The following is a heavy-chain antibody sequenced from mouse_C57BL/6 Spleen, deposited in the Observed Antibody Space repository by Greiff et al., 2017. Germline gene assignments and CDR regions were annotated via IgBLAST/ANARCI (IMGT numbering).Heavy chain of an antibody. Sequence: DVKLQESGAELVRPGSSVKMSCKTSGYTFTSYGINWVKQRPGQGLEWIGYIYMGNGYTEYNEKFKGKATLTSDTSSSTAYMQLSSLTSEDSAIYFCARSGTTVVDYAMDYWGQGTSVTVSS. V-gene: IGHV1-58*01. D-gene: IGHD1-1*01. CDR1: GYTFTSYG. CDR2: IYMGNGYT. J-gene: IGHJ4*01. CDR3: ARSGTTVVDYAMDY.